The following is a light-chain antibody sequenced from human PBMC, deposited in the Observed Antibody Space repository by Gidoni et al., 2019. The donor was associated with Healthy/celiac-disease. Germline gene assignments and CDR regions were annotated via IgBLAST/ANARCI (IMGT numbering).Light chain of an antibody. CDR1: QSVLYSSNNKND. J-gene: IGKJ4*01. V-gene: IGKV4-1*01. CDR3: QQYYSTPSLT. CDR2: WAS. Sequence: DILFSRCPDTLAVILGEGATINCKSSQSVLYSSNNKNDLPWYQQKPGQPPKLLIYWASTRESGVPDRFSGSGSGTDFTLTISSLQAEDVAVYYCQQYYSTPSLTFGGGTKVEIK.